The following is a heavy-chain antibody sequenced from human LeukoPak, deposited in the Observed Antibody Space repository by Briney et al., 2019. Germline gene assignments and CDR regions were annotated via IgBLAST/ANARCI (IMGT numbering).Heavy chain of an antibody. CDR3: ARDLACSGYYYD. Sequence: ASVKVSCKASGYTFTNYYMHWVRQAPGQGLEWMGIINPSTGSTSYAQKFQGRVTMTRDTSTSTVYMELSSLRSEDTAIYYCARDLACSGYYYDWGQGTLVTVSS. D-gene: IGHD3-22*01. CDR1: GYTFTNYY. J-gene: IGHJ4*02. V-gene: IGHV1-46*01. CDR2: INPSTGST.